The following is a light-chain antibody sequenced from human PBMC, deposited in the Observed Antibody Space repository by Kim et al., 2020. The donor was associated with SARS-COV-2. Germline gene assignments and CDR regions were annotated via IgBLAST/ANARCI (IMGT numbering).Light chain of an antibody. Sequence: ESDTLFCRASRRLTSSHVAWCQHEPSKGPRLLIYAASSRATGVPDRFSGSGFGTDFTLTITRLEPEDFAVYLCQPYGSSPLITFGQGTRLEIK. J-gene: IGKJ5*01. CDR3: QPYGSSPLIT. V-gene: IGKV3-20*01. CDR2: AAS. CDR1: RRLTSSH.